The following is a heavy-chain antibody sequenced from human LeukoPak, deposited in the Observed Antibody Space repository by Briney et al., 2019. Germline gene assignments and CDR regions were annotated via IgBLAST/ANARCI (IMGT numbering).Heavy chain of an antibody. D-gene: IGHD3-10*01. CDR3: ARGDSDGSGSYYNPSIN. CDR2: INPNSGGT. V-gene: IGHV1-2*02. CDR1: GYTFTGYY. J-gene: IGHJ4*02. Sequence: GASVKVSCKASGYTFTGYYMHWVRQAPGQGLEWMGWINPNSGGTNYAQKFQGRVTMTRDTSISTAYMGLSRLRSDDTAVYYCARGDSDGSGSYYNPSINWGQGTLVTVSS.